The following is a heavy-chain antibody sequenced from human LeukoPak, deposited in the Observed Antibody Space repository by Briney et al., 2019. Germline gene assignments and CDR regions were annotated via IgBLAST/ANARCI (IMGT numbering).Heavy chain of an antibody. D-gene: IGHD2-15*01. Sequence: GESLKISCKGSGYSFTTHWIGWVRQMPGKGLELMGIIYPGDSDTRYSPSFQGQVTISVDKSISTAYLQWSSLKASDTAMYYCARRYCSGGSCYSAVDFWGQGTLVTVSS. J-gene: IGHJ4*02. CDR2: IYPGDSDT. V-gene: IGHV5-51*01. CDR1: GYSFTTHW. CDR3: ARRYCSGGSCYSAVDF.